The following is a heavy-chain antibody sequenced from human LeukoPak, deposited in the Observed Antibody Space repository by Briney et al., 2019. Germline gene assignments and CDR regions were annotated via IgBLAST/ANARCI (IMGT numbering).Heavy chain of an antibody. CDR2: ISSSGNSI. J-gene: IGHJ3*02. V-gene: IGHV3-48*03. CDR1: GFTFSSYW. Sequence: GGSLRLSCAASGFTFSSYWMSWVRQAPGKGLEWVSCISSSGNSIYYADSVKGRFTISRDNAKNSLYLQMNSLRAEDTAVYYCARLLPLRYFDWLPLGAFDIWGQGTMVTVSS. D-gene: IGHD3-9*01. CDR3: ARLLPLRYFDWLPLGAFDI.